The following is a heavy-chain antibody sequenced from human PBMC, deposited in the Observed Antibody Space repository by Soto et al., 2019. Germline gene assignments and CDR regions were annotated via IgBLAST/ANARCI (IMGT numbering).Heavy chain of an antibody. CDR3: ARLGPTTVPTSYFTGNYNGMDV. J-gene: IGHJ6*02. Sequence: LSLTCTVSGGSISSGDYYWSWIRQPPGKGLEWIGYIYYSGSTYYNPSLRSRLTISVDTSKSQFSLKLSSVTAADTAVYCCARLGPTTVPTSYFTGNYNGMDVWGQGTTVTVSS. V-gene: IGHV4-30-4*01. CDR2: IYYSGST. D-gene: IGHD4-17*01. CDR1: GGSISSGDYY.